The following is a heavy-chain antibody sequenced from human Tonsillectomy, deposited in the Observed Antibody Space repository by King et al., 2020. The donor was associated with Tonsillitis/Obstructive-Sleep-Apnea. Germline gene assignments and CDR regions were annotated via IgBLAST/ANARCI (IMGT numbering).Heavy chain of an antibody. Sequence: VQLVESGGGLVQPGGSLRLSCAASGFTFSRYSMNWVRQAPGKGLEWVSYIITRTISYAASVKGRFTISRDNAKNSLYLQMDTLRDEDTALYYCARDHDWSFDYWGQGTLVTVSS. V-gene: IGHV3-48*02. J-gene: IGHJ4*02. CDR2: IITRTI. CDR1: GFTFSRYS. CDR3: ARDHDWSFDY. D-gene: IGHD3-9*01.